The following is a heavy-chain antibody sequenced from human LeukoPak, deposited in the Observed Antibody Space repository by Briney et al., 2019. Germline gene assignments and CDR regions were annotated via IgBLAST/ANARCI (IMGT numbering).Heavy chain of an antibody. CDR1: GYTFTGYY. V-gene: IGHV1-2*02. CDR2: INPNSGGT. CDR3: ARAWTGWGSYYYYYMDV. J-gene: IGHJ6*03. Sequence: ASVTVSCKASGYTFTGYYMHWVRQAPGQGLEWMGWINPNSGGTNYAQKFQGRVTMTRDTSISTAYMELSRLRSDDTAVYYCARAWTGWGSYYYYYMDVWGKGTTVTVSS. D-gene: IGHD3/OR15-3a*01.